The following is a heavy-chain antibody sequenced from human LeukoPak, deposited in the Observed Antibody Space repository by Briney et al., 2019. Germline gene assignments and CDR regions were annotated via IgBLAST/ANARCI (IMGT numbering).Heavy chain of an antibody. Sequence: PGGSLRLSCAASGFTFNTFNMNWVRQAPGKGLEWVSSITSGGDYIYYADSVKGRFTTSRDNAKNSLSLQLNSLRVEDTAVYYCARGHYDVLAASYKWTPDYWGQGTLVTISS. CDR1: GFTFNTFN. CDR2: ITSGGDYI. D-gene: IGHD3-9*01. V-gene: IGHV3-21*01. J-gene: IGHJ4*02. CDR3: ARGHYDVLAASYKWTPDY.